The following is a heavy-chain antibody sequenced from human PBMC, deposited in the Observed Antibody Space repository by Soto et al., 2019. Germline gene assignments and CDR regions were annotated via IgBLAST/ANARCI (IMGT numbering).Heavy chain of an antibody. V-gene: IGHV3-66*01. CDR2: VYSGGST. Sequence: ESGGGLVQPGGSLRLSCSASGFSVSSNYMSWVRQAPGKGLQWVSLVYSGGSTNYADSVKDRFIISRDNSKNTLYLQMNSLRAEDTAVYYCARYYDFWSGYYAFDIWGQGTVVTVSS. D-gene: IGHD3-3*01. CDR3: ARYYDFWSGYYAFDI. CDR1: GFSVSSNY. J-gene: IGHJ3*02.